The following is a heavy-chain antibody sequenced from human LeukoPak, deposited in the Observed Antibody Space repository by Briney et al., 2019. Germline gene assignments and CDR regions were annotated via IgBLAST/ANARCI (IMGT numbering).Heavy chain of an antibody. D-gene: IGHD6-19*01. Sequence: GGSLRLSCAASGFAFSNYAMSWVRQAPGRGLEWLSTISGRGDSTYDADSVKGRFAFSRDNYNNSLYLQINSLRAEDTAVYYCAKGPRPDITVAHTLEYWGLGTLVTVSS. CDR3: AKGPRPDITVAHTLEY. V-gene: IGHV3-23*01. J-gene: IGHJ4*02. CDR1: GFAFSNYA. CDR2: ISGRGDST.